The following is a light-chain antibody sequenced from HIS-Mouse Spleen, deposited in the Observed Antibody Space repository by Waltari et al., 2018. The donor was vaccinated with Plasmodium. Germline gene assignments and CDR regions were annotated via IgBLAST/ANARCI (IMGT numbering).Light chain of an antibody. V-gene: IGKV1-5*03. CDR2: KAS. CDR3: QQYNSYSWT. J-gene: IGKJ1*01. CDR1: QSISSR. Sequence: DIQMTQSPSTLSASVGDRVTITCRASQSISSRLAWYQQKPGKAPKLLIYKASSLESGVPSMFSGSGSGTEFTLTISSLQPDDFATYYCQQYNSYSWTFGQGTKVEIK.